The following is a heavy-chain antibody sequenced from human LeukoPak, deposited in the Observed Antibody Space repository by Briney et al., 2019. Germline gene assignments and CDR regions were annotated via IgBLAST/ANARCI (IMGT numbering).Heavy chain of an antibody. CDR3: ARLIPQKWELPGKWFDP. V-gene: IGHV1-18*01. J-gene: IGHJ5*02. CDR2: ISGYNGHT. D-gene: IGHD1-26*01. Sequence: ASVKVSCKASGYMFTSYGISWVRQAPGQGLEWMGWISGYNGHTNYAQKLQGRVTMTTDTSTSTAYMELRSLRSDDTAVYYCARLIPQKWELPGKWFDPWGQGTLVTVSS. CDR1: GYMFTSYG.